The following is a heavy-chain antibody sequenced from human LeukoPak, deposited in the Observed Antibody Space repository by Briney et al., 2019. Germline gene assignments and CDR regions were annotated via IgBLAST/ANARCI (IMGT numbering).Heavy chain of an antibody. Sequence: PGGSLRLSCAASGFSFSRHWMSWVRQAPGKGLEWVANIKEDGGEKSYVASVKGRFTISRDNAKNSLFLQLNSLRAEDTAVYYCARILFSGMDVWGKGTTVTVSS. CDR1: GFSFSRHW. D-gene: IGHD3-10*01. V-gene: IGHV3-7*01. CDR3: ARILFSGMDV. CDR2: IKEDGGEK. J-gene: IGHJ6*03.